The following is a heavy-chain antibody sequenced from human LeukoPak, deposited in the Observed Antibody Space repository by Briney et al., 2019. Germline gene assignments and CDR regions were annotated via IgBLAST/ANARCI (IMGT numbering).Heavy chain of an antibody. CDR3: ARGARYYYGSGSRRRTEYFQH. CDR1: GGSFSGYY. CDR2: INHSGST. Sequence: SETLSLTCAVYGGSFSGYYWSWIRQPPGKGLEWIGEINHSGSTNYNPSLKSRVTISVDTSKNQFSLKLSSVTAADTAVYYCARGARYYYGSGSRRRTEYFQHRGQGTLVTVSS. D-gene: IGHD3-10*01. V-gene: IGHV4-34*01. J-gene: IGHJ1*01.